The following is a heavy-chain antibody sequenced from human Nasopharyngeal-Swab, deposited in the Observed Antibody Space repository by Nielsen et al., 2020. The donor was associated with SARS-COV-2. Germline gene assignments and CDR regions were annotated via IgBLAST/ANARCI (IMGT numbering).Heavy chain of an antibody. V-gene: IGHV3-30*18. Sequence: GESLKISCAASGFIFSRHGMHWVSQAPGKGLEWLAILSHDRTDEFYADSVKGRLTVSRDNSKNTLYLQMNNLRTDDTAIYYCAKERTVAGPQGGFDFWGQGTLVTVSS. CDR2: LSHDRTDE. J-gene: IGHJ4*02. CDR1: GFIFSRHG. CDR3: AKERTVAGPQGGFDF. D-gene: IGHD6-19*01.